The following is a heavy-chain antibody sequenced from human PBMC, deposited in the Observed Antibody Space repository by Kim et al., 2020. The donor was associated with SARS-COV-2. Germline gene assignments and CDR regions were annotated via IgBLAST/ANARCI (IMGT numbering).Heavy chain of an antibody. CDR3: ARRGYYGSGSF. Sequence: SETLSLTCTVSGGSISSSSYYWGWIRQPPGKGLEWIGSIYYSGSTYYNPSLKSRVTISVDTSKNQFSLKLSSVTAADTAVYYCARRGYYGSGSFWGQGTTVTVSS. D-gene: IGHD3-10*01. CDR1: GGSISSSSYY. J-gene: IGHJ6*02. CDR2: IYYSGST. V-gene: IGHV4-39*01.